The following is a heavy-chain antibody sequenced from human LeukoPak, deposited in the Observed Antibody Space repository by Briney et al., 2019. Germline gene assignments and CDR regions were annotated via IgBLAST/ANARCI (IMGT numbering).Heavy chain of an antibody. CDR3: ARDGPGIAAAEALHWFDP. J-gene: IGHJ5*02. V-gene: IGHV4-39*07. CDR1: GGSISSSSYY. Sequence: PSETLSLTCTVSGGSISSSSYYWGWIRQPPGKGLEWIGSIYYSGSTYYNPSLKSRVTISVDTSKNQFSLKLSSVTAADTAVYYCARDGPGIAAAEALHWFDPWGQGTLVTVSS. CDR2: IYYSGST. D-gene: IGHD6-13*01.